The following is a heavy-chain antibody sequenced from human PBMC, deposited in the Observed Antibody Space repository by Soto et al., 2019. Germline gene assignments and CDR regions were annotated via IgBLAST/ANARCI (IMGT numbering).Heavy chain of an antibody. CDR1: GFTFSSYD. D-gene: IGHD2-15*01. CDR3: AKDPPRSAAAYFQH. V-gene: IGHV3-30*18. CDR2: ISYDGSNK. Sequence: XGSLRLSCAASGFTFSSYDLHWVRQAPGKGLEWVAVISYDGSNKYYADSVKGRFTISRDNSKNTLYLQMNSLRAEDTAVYYCAKDPPRSAAAYFQHWGQGTLVTVSS. J-gene: IGHJ1*01.